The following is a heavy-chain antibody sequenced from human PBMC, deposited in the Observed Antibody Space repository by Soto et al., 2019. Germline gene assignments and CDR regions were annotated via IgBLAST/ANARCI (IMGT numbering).Heavy chain of an antibody. V-gene: IGHV3-23*01. J-gene: IGHJ4*02. CDR2: ISGTGGSA. CDR3: SKGDPGRDTAMVTDY. CDR1: GSTFSSYA. D-gene: IGHD5-18*01. Sequence: GGSLRLSCAASGSTFSSYAMSWVRQAPGKGLEWVSAISGTGGSAYYADSVKGRLTIIRDDSKNTLYLQMNSLRAEDTTVYYCSKGDPGRDTAMVTDYWGQGTLVTVSS.